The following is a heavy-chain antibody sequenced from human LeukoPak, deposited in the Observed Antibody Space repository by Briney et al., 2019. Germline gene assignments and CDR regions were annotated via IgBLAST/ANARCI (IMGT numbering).Heavy chain of an antibody. J-gene: IGHJ4*02. CDR2: ISAYNGNT. CDR3: ARAQDILTAFDY. Sequence: ASVKVSCKASGYTFTSYGISWVRQAPGQGLEWVGWISAYNGNTNYAQKLQGRVTMTTDTSTSTAYMELRSLRSDDTAVYYCARAQDILTAFDYWGQGTLVTVSS. CDR1: GYTFTSYG. V-gene: IGHV1-18*01. D-gene: IGHD3-9*01.